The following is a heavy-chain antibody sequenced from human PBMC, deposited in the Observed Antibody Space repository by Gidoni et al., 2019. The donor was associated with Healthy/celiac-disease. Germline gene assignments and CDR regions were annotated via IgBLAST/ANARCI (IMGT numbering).Heavy chain of an antibody. CDR2: IDPSDSYT. V-gene: IGHV5-10-1*01. J-gene: IGHJ6*02. CDR3: ATTRTWGPGDSSPSV. Sequence: EVQLVQFGAEVKKPGESLRISCKGSGYSFTSYWISWVRQMPGKGLEWMGRIDPSDSYTNYSPSFQDHVTISADKSISTAYLQWSSLKASDTAMYYCATTRTWGPGDSSPSVWGQGTTVTVSS. CDR1: GYSFTSYW. D-gene: IGHD3-22*01.